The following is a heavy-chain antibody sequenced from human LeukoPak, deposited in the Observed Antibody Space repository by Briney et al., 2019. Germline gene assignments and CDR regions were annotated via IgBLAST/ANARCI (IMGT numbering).Heavy chain of an antibody. CDR1: GGSISSSRYY. V-gene: IGHV4-39*01. D-gene: IGHD4-23*01. J-gene: IGHJ3*02. Sequence: SETLSLTCTVSGGSISSSRYYWGWIRQPPGKGLEWIGSIYYSGSTYYNPSLKSRVTISVDTSKDQFSLKLSSVTAADTAVYYCAKTEYGGNTKNAFDIWGQGTMVTVSS. CDR3: AKTEYGGNTKNAFDI. CDR2: IYYSGST.